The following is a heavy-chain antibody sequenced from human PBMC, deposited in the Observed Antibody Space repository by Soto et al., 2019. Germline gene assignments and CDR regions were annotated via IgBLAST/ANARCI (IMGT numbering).Heavy chain of an antibody. CDR1: GFTFSSYS. V-gene: IGHV3-21*01. D-gene: IGHD5-12*01. J-gene: IGHJ6*02. CDR2: ISSSSSYI. CDR3: ARDSGYDGDYGMDV. Sequence: GVSLRLSCAASGFTFSSYSMNWVRQAPGKGLEWVSSISSSSSYIYYADSVKGRFTISRDNAKNSLYLQMNSLRAEDTAVYYCARDSGYDGDYGMDVWGQGTTVTVSS.